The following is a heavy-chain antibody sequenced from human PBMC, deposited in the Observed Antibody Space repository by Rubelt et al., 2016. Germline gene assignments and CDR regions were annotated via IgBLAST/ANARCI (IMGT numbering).Heavy chain of an antibody. CDR1: GGSISSSSYY. CDR2: IYYSGST. J-gene: IGHJ4*02. D-gene: IGHD4-11*01. V-gene: IGHV4-39*07. Sequence: QLQLQESGPGLVKPSETLSLTCTVSGGSISSSSYYWGWIRQPPGKGLEWIGSIYYSGSTYYNPSLKSRVTISVDTSKNQFSLKLSSVTAADTAVYDCARGETDSNYGYWGQGTLVTVSS. CDR3: ARGETDSNYGY.